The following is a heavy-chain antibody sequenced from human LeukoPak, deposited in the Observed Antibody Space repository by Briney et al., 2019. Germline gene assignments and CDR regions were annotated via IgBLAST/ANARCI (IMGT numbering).Heavy chain of an antibody. CDR3: ARDRRGSYGSEEFDY. J-gene: IGHJ4*02. CDR2: IYTSGST. CDR1: GGSISSGSYY. V-gene: IGHV4-61*02. D-gene: IGHD1-26*01. Sequence: SENLSFNSTVSGGSISSGSYYWSWIRQPAGKGLEWNGRIYTSGSTNYNPSLKSRVTISVDTSKNQFSLKLSSVTAADTAVYYCARDRRGSYGSEEFDYWGQGTLVTVSS.